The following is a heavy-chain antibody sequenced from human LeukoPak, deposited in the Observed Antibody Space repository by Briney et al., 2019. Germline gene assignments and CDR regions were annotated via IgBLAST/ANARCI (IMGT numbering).Heavy chain of an antibody. CDR1: GGAFSSDA. Sequence: ASVKVSSEASGGAFSSDAISWVRQAPGQGLEWMGGIIPIFGTANNAQTFQGRVTITADESTSTAYMELSSLRSEDTAVYYCARVPRARAGYAYYFDYWGQGTLVTVSS. CDR3: ARVPRARAGYAYYFDY. J-gene: IGHJ4*02. CDR2: IIPIFGTA. V-gene: IGHV1-69*13. D-gene: IGHD5-12*01.